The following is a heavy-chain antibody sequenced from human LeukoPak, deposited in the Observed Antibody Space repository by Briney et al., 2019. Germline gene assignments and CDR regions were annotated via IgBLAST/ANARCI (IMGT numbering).Heavy chain of an antibody. CDR3: ARAGVISGWDS. CDR1: GFTFSSNW. J-gene: IGHJ4*02. V-gene: IGHV3-7*03. CDR2: IKEDGSEK. Sequence: PGGSLRLSCAASGFTFSSNWMSWVRQAPGKGLEWVANIKEDGSEKYYVDSVKGRFTISRDNSENTLYMQMDSLTVEDTAVYYCARAGVISGWDSWGQGVLVTVSS. D-gene: IGHD3-3*02.